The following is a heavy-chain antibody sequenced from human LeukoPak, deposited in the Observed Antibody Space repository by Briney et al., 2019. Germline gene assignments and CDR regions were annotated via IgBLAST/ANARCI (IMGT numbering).Heavy chain of an antibody. CDR1: GFTFSTYS. D-gene: IGHD2-15*01. CDR3: AREDGYCSGGNCYSYFDS. V-gene: IGHV3-7*01. J-gene: IGHJ4*02. Sequence: PGGSLRLSCAASGFTFSTYSMNWVRRAPGKGLEWVAYIKKTGSETYYVDSVKGRFTITRDNTRNSLFLQMYSLRAEDTAVYFCAREDGYCSGGNCYSYFDSWGQGTLVTVSS. CDR2: IKKTGSET.